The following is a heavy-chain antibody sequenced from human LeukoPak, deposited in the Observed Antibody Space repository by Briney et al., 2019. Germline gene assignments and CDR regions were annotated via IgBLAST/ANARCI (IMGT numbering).Heavy chain of an antibody. CDR3: AKDATMIVVIGYFDY. J-gene: IGHJ4*02. CDR2: INYSGDST. CDR1: GFTFSSYA. Sequence: GGSLRLSCAASGFTFSSYAMNWVRQAPGKGLEWVSTINYSGDSTYYADSVKGRFTISRDNAKNTLYLQMNSLRAEDTAVYFCAKDATMIVVIGYFDYWGQGTFVTVSS. V-gene: IGHV3-23*01. D-gene: IGHD3-22*01.